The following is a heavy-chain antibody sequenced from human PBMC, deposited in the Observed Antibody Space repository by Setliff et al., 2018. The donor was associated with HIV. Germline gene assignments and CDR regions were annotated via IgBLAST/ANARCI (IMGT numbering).Heavy chain of an antibody. V-gene: IGHV3-11*03. D-gene: IGHD3-22*01. Sequence: PGGSLRLSCAASGFTFSDYYMSWIRQAPGKGLEWVSYISSSSSTYYADSVKGRSTISRDNSGDTLYLHMNNLRAEDTAVYYCAKASRGEYYDNSGFFVTYFDNWGQGKLVTVSS. CDR1: GFTFSDYY. J-gene: IGHJ4*02. CDR3: AKASRGEYYDNSGFFVTYFDN. CDR2: ISSSSST.